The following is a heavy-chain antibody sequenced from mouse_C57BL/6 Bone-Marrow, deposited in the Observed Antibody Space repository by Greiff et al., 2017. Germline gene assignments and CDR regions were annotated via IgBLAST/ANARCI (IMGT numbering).Heavy chain of an antibody. CDR1: GFTFTDYY. Sequence: EVKLVESGGGLVQPGGSLSLSCAASGFTFTDYYMSWVRQPPGKALEWLGFIRNKANGYTTEYSASVKGRFTIYRDNSQSILYLQMNALRAEDSATYYCARQYYYDSSHWYFDVWGTGTTVTVSS. D-gene: IGHD1-1*01. CDR2: IRNKANGYTT. J-gene: IGHJ1*03. CDR3: ARQYYYDSSHWYFDV. V-gene: IGHV7-3*01.